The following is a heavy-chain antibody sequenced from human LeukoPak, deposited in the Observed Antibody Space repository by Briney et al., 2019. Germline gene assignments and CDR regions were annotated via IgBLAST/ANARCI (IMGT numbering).Heavy chain of an antibody. V-gene: IGHV3-30*02. J-gene: IGHJ4*02. Sequence: GGSLRLSFAASGFTFNSYGMHWVRQAPGKGLEWVAFIRFDESDKYYADSVKGRFTISRDNSKNTLYLQMNSLRVEDTAVYYCAKDKNALCSVTCRSEIDYWGQGTLVTVSS. CDR2: IRFDESDK. D-gene: IGHD2-15*01. CDR1: GFTFNSYG. CDR3: AKDKNALCSVTCRSEIDY.